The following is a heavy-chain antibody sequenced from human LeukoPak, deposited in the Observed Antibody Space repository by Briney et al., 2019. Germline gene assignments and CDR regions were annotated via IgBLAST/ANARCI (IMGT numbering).Heavy chain of an antibody. J-gene: IGHJ4*02. CDR1: GGSISSSSYY. CDR2: IYYSGST. V-gene: IGHV4-39*01. D-gene: IGHD6-13*01. Sequence: SETLSLTCTVSGGSISSSSYYWGWIRQPPGTGLEWIGSIYYSGSTYYNSSLKSRVTISVDTSKNQFSLKLNSVTAADTAVYYCARDSSSFDYWGQGTLVTVSS. CDR3: ARDSSSFDY.